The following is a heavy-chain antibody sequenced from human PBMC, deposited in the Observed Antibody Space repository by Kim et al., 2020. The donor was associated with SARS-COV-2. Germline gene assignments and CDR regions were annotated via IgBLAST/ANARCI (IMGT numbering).Heavy chain of an antibody. CDR2: FDPEDGET. Sequence: ASVKVSCKVSGYTLTELSMHWVRQAPGKGLEWMGGFDPEDGETIYAQKFQGRVTMTEDTSTDTAYMELSSLRSEDTAVYYCATGFISATGTTWDSYYYYGMDVWGQGTTVTVSS. CDR1: GYTLTELS. J-gene: IGHJ6*02. CDR3: ATGFISATGTTWDSYYYYGMDV. D-gene: IGHD1-7*01. V-gene: IGHV1-24*01.